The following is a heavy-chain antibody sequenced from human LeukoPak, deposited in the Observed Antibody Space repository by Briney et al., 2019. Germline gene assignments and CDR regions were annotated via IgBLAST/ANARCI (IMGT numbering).Heavy chain of an antibody. CDR1: GITPSNSA. Sequence: GSLRLSCVVSGITPSNSAMSGVRQAPGKGLEWVSGIRGRGGSTNNAASVKGPFIISRDTSKNTVYLQMNSLRVEDTAVYFCAKRGIVIVAVIIIGFHKEAYYFDYWGQAILVIVSS. V-gene: IGHV3-23*01. D-gene: IGHD3-10*01. CDR2: IRGRGGST. J-gene: IGHJ4*02. CDR3: AKRGIVIVAVIIIGFHKEAYYFDY.